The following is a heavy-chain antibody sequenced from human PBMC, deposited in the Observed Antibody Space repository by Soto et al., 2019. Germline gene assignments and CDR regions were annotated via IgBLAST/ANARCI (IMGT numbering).Heavy chain of an antibody. Sequence: QMQLVESGGGVVQPGASLRLSCVASEFTFSGMHWVRQAPAKGLGWVALVSYDETYKYYADSVKGRFTISRDNSKNTLYLQISSLRPQATAVYYCVKDRTEQTNAFDVWGQGTVVTVSS. J-gene: IGHJ3*01. V-gene: IGHV3-30*18. CDR3: VKDRTEQTNAFDV. CDR2: VSYDETYK. CDR1: EFTFSG.